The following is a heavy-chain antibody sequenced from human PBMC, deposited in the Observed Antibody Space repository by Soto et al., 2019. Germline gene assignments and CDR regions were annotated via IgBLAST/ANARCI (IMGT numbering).Heavy chain of an antibody. CDR1: GDSVSTNSAT. V-gene: IGHV6-1*01. CDR2: TYLMSKWYN. Sequence: QIQLQQSGPGLVKPSQTLSLTCVISGDSVSTNSATWNWIRQSPSRGLEWLGRTYLMSKWYNEYAVSVKSRIAIRPDTSKNLFSLQLSSVTPEDTAVYFCARAAVAFDAFDLWGQGTVVTVSS. CDR3: ARAAVAFDAFDL. J-gene: IGHJ3*01. D-gene: IGHD2-15*01.